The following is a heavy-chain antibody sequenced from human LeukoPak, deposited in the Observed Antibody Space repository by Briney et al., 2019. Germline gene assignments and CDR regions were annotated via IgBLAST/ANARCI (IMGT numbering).Heavy chain of an antibody. J-gene: IGHJ4*02. CDR2: ISGSGGST. CDR1: GFTFSSYA. CDR3: AKDYSGDSSLFDY. V-gene: IGHV3-23*01. Sequence: GGCLRLSCAASGFTFSSYAVSWVRQAPGKGLEWVSAISGSGGSTYYADSVKGRFTISRDNSKNTLYLQMNSLRAEDTAVYYCAKDYSGDSSLFDYWGQGTLVTVSS. D-gene: IGHD4-17*01.